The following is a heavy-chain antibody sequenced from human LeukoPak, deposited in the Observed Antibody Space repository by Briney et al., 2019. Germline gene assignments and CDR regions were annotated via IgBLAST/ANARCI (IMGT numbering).Heavy chain of an antibody. V-gene: IGHV3-48*03. CDR3: AKNGDRGAYCSGGTCYPYYYYYMDV. CDR2: ISSSGSTI. D-gene: IGHD2-15*01. CDR1: GFTFSSYE. Sequence: GGSLRLSCAASGFTFSSYEMNWVRQAPGKGLEWVSYISSSGSTIYYADSVKGRFTISRDNAKNSLYLQMNSLRAEDTAIYYCAKNGDRGAYCSGGTCYPYYYYYMDVWGKGTTVTISS. J-gene: IGHJ6*03.